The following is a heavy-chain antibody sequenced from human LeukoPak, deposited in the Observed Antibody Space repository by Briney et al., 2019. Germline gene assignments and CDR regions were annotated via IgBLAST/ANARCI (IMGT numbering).Heavy chain of an antibody. V-gene: IGHV3-30-3*01. CDR3: ARDQATYCSSTSCYPYPRY. D-gene: IGHD2-2*01. CDR1: GFTFSSYA. Sequence: GGSLRLSCAASGFTFSSYAMHWVRQAPGKGLEWVAVISYDGSNKYYADSVKGRFTISRDNSKNTLYLQMNSLRAEDTAVYYCARDQATYCSSTSCYPYPRYWGQGTLVTVSS. CDR2: ISYDGSNK. J-gene: IGHJ4*02.